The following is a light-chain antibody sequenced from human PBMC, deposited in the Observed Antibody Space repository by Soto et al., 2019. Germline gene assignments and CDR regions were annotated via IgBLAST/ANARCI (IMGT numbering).Light chain of an antibody. J-gene: IGKJ4*01. V-gene: IGKV3-20*01. Sequence: MVLTQSPGTLSLSPGERATLSCRASDSVSISYLAWYQQRSGQPPRLLIYGTSTRATGIPGRFSGSGSGTDFTLTISRLEPEDSAVYFFQQWGNSPRVTFGGGTKVEI. CDR1: DSVSISY. CDR2: GTS. CDR3: QQWGNSPRVT.